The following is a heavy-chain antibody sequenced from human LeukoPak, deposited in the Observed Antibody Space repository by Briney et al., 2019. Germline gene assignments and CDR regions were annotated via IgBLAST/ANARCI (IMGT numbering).Heavy chain of an antibody. D-gene: IGHD6-6*01. CDR3: ARGLSST. V-gene: IGHV4-34*01. Sequence: SETLSLTCAVYGGSFSGYYWSWIRQPPGKGLELIGEINHSGSTNYNPSLKSRVTISVDTSKNQFSLKLSSVTAADTAVYYCARGLSSTWGQGTLVTVSS. CDR1: GGSFSGYY. CDR2: INHSGST. J-gene: IGHJ5*02.